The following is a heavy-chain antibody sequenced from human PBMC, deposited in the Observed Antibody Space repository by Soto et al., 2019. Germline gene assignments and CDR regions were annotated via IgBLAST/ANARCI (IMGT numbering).Heavy chain of an antibody. V-gene: IGHV3-48*01. CDR3: ASLIRNGYGIAY. Sequence: EVQLVESGGGLVQPGGSLRLSCAASGFTFSSYSMNWVRQAPGKGLEWVSYISSSSSTIYYADSVKGRFTISRDYARNSRYLQMNSLRAEATAVYYCASLIRNGYGIAYWGQGTLVTVSS. D-gene: IGHD1-1*01. J-gene: IGHJ4*02. CDR2: ISSSSSTI. CDR1: GFTFSSYS.